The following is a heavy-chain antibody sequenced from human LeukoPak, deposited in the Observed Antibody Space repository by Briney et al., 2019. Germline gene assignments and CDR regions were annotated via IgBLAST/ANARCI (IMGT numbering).Heavy chain of an antibody. Sequence: SETLSLTCTVSGGSISSGSYYWSWIRQPAGKGLEWIGRIYTSGSTNYNPSLKSRVTISVDTSKNQFSPKLSSVTAADTAVYYCARDRWTTAYGMDVWGQGTTVTVSS. CDR2: IYTSGST. D-gene: IGHD3/OR15-3a*01. J-gene: IGHJ6*01. CDR3: ARDRWTTAYGMDV. CDR1: GGSISSGSYY. V-gene: IGHV4-61*02.